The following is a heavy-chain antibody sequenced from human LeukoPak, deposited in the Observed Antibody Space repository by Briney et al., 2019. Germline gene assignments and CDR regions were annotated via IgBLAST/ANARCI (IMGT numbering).Heavy chain of an antibody. J-gene: IGHJ3*02. CDR3: ARADKVFVSSSPAFDI. CDR2: INPNSGGT. CDR1: GYTFTGYY. Sequence: GASVKVSCKASGYTFTGYYMHWVRQAPGQGLEWMGWINPNSGGTNYAQKFQGRVTMTRDTSISTAYMELSRLRSDDTAVYFCARADKVFVSSSPAFDIWAQGTMVTVSS. V-gene: IGHV1-2*02. D-gene: IGHD6-6*01.